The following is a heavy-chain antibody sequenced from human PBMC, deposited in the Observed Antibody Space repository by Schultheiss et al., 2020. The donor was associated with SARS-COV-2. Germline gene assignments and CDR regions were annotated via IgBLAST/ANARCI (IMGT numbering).Heavy chain of an antibody. V-gene: IGHV4-4*02. D-gene: IGHD1-26*01. CDR1: GGSISSSNW. Sequence: SETLSLTCAVSGGSISSSNWWSWVRQPPGKGLEWIGEIYHSGSTYYNPSLKSRVTISVDTSKNQFSLKLSSVTAADTAVYYCARDQPPSKWDYYYGMDVWGQGTTVTVSS. CDR3: ARDQPPSKWDYYYGMDV. J-gene: IGHJ6*02. CDR2: IYHSGST.